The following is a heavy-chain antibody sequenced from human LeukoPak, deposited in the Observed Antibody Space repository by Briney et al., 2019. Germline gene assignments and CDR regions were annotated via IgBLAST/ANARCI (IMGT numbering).Heavy chain of an antibody. CDR3: ARGSIAAANFDF. Sequence: GGSLRLSCAASGFTFSSYGMHWVRQAPGKGLEWVAFIRYDGSNKYYADSVKGRFTISRDNSKNTLYLQMNSLRAEDTAVYYCARGSIAAANFDFWGQGTLVTVSS. CDR2: IRYDGSNK. V-gene: IGHV3-30*02. J-gene: IGHJ4*02. CDR1: GFTFSSYG. D-gene: IGHD6-13*01.